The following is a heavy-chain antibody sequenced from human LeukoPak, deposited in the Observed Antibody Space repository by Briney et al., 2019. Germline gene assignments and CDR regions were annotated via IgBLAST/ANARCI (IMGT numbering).Heavy chain of an antibody. D-gene: IGHD1-26*01. CDR2: ISNSGIKT. J-gene: IGHJ5*02. V-gene: IGHV3-64D*06. CDR3: VKDLQGREVHTT. Sequence: PGGSLRLSCSASGITFSRYDMHWVRQAPGKGLEYVSEISNSGIKTYYTDSVKGRFTISRDNSKNTLYLQMSSLRAEDTALYYCVKDLQGREVHTTCGQGTLVTVSS. CDR1: GITFSRYD.